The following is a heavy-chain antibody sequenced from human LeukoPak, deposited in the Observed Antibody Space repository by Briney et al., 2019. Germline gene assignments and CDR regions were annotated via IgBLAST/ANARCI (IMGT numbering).Heavy chain of an antibody. J-gene: IGHJ6*03. CDR1: GFTVSSNY. CDR2: IYYSGST. D-gene: IGHD2-21*02. V-gene: IGHV4-39*01. CDR3: ARQTAYCGGDCYSEDMDV. Sequence: GSLRLSCAASGFTVSSNYMSWVRQPTGKRLEWIGSIYYSGSTYYNPSLKSRVTISVDTSKNQFSLKLSSVTAADTAVYYRARQTAYCGGDCYSEDMDVWGKGTTVTVSS.